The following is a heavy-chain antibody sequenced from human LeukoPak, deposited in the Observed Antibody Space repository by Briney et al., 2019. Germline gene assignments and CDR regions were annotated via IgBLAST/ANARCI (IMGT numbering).Heavy chain of an antibody. D-gene: IGHD4-17*01. V-gene: IGHV4-34*01. Sequence: SETLSLTCAVYGGSFSGYYWSWIRQPPGKGLEWIGEINHSGSTNYNPSLKSRVTISVDTSKNQFSLKLSSVTAADTAVYYCARHLRSYYYGMDVWGQGTTVTVSS. CDR2: INHSGST. CDR3: ARHLRSYYYGMDV. CDR1: GGSFSGYY. J-gene: IGHJ6*02.